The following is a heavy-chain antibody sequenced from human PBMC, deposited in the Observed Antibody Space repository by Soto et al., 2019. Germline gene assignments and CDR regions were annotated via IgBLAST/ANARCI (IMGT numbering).Heavy chain of an antibody. V-gene: IGHV2-70*01. Sequence: KAGPTLVNPPPALTLTCTFSGFSLSTTGMCVSWIRQHPGKALEWLALIDWADDKYYSTSLKTRLTISKDTSKNQVVLTMTNVETVDTATDFCLRAVGGFTYGYPDYWGQGTLVTVSS. J-gene: IGHJ4*02. CDR3: LRAVGGFTYGYPDY. CDR2: IDWADDK. CDR1: GFSLSTTGMC. D-gene: IGHD5-18*01.